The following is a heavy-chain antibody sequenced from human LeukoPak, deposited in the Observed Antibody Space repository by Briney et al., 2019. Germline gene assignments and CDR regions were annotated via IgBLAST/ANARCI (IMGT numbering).Heavy chain of an antibody. CDR1: GGTFSSYA. D-gene: IGHD3-22*01. J-gene: IGHJ4*02. CDR2: IIPIFGTA. CDR3: ERDRGEYYYDSSGYY. Sequence: SVKVSCKASGGTFSSYAISWVRQAPGQGLEWMGGIIPIFGTANYAQKFQGRVTITADESTSTAYMELSSLRSEDTAVYYCERDRGEYYYDSSGYYWGQGTLVTVSS. V-gene: IGHV1-69*13.